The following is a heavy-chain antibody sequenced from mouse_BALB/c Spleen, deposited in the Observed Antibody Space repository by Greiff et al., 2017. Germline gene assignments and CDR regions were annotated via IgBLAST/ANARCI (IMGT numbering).Heavy chain of an antibody. D-gene: IGHD2-1*01. Sequence: EVKLQESGPELVKPGASVKMSCKASGYTFTSYVMHWVKQKPGQGLEWIGYINPYNDGTKYNEKFKGKATLTSDKSSSTAYMELSSLTSEDSAVYYCAREGYYGKGDNWGQGTLVTVSA. J-gene: IGHJ3*01. CDR2: INPYNDGT. V-gene: IGHV1-14*01. CDR1: GYTFTSYV. CDR3: AREGYYGKGDN.